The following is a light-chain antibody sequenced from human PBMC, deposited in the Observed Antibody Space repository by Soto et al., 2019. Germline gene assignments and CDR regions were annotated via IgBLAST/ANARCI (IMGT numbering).Light chain of an antibody. CDR3: PQYGSSPPT. CDR2: GAS. Sequence: EIVLTQSPGTLSLSPGERATLSCRASQSVSSSYLAWYQQKPGQAARLLIYGASSRATGIPDRFSGSGSGTDFTLTISRLEPEDFAVYYCPQYGSSPPTFGEGTKVEIK. J-gene: IGKJ1*01. CDR1: QSVSSSY. V-gene: IGKV3-20*01.